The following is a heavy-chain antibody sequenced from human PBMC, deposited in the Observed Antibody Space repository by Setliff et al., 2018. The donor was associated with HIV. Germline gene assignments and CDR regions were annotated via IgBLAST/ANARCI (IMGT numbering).Heavy chain of an antibody. J-gene: IGHJ4*02. CDR1: GYTFTGYY. Sequence: ASVKVSCKASGYTFTGYYMHWVRQAPGQGLEWMGWINPSGGSASFAEKFKDRATLTRDTSTTTIFRQLSRLRSEDTAVYYCGRGLGDTSGYYALDHWGQGALVTVSS. CDR2: INPSGGSA. CDR3: GRGLGDTSGYYALDH. D-gene: IGHD3-22*01. V-gene: IGHV1-46*01.